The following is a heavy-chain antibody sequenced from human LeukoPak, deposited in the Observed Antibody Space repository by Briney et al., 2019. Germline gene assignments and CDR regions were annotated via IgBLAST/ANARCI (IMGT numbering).Heavy chain of an antibody. J-gene: IGHJ3*02. D-gene: IGHD3-22*01. V-gene: IGHV4-59*12. Sequence: SETLSLTCTVSGGSISSYYWSWIRQPPGKGLEWIGYIYYSGSTNYNPSLKSRVTISVDTSKNQFSLKLSSVTAADTAVYYCARDLDDPPTYYYDSSGYPAVGAFDIWGQGTMVTVSS. CDR2: IYYSGST. CDR1: GGSISSYY. CDR3: ARDLDDPPTYYYDSSGYPAVGAFDI.